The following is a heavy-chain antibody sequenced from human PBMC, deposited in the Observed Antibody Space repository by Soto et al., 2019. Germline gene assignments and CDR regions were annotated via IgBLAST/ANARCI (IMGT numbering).Heavy chain of an antibody. J-gene: IGHJ4*02. CDR3: AKVSRKGSAIDFDY. CDR2: VNPNNGDT. V-gene: IGHV1-8*01. Sequence: QVQLVQSGAELKKPGASVKVSCKASGYTFSNYDMNWVRQATGQGPEWMGWVNPNNGDTGYAQKFQGRVTLTTDISTTPAYMERTSLRSEDTAIYYCAKVSRKGSAIDFDYWGQGTLITVSS. D-gene: IGHD3-10*01. CDR1: GYTFSNYD.